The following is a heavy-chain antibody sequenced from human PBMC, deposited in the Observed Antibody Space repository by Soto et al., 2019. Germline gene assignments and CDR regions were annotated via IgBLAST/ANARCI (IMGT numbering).Heavy chain of an antibody. J-gene: IGHJ4*02. CDR3: ARGIIIMLMVQGNAPDKYYFDF. V-gene: IGHV4-34*01. CDR2: INHSGST. CDR1: GGSFSGHY. D-gene: IGHD2-8*01. Sequence: PSETLSLTCAVYGGSFSGHYWSWIRQSLGKGLEWIGEINHSGSTNQNPSLKSRVTISVDTSKNQFSLKLKSVTAPDPAVYYCARGIIIMLMVQGNAPDKYYFDFWVMGTQVTVSA.